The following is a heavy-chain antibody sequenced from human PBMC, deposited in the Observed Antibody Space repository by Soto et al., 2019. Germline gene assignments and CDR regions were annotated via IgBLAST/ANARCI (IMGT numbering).Heavy chain of an antibody. V-gene: IGHV3-23*01. J-gene: IGHJ4*02. Sequence: GGSLRLSCAASGFTFSSYAMSWVRQAPGKGLEWVSAISGSGGSTYYADSVKGRFAISRDNSKNTLYLQMNSLRAEDTAVYYWAKVKAGVTKRVFDYWGQGSLVTVSS. CDR3: AKVKAGVTKRVFDY. CDR1: GFTFSSYA. D-gene: IGHD4-4*01. CDR2: ISGSGGST.